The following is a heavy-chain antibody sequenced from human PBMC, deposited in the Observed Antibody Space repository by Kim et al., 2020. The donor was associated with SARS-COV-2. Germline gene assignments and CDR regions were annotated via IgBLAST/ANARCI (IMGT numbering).Heavy chain of an antibody. CDR3: ARLDVWFGELLTYFDY. D-gene: IGHD3-10*01. J-gene: IGHJ4*02. CDR2: IYYSGST. V-gene: IGHV4-39*01. Sequence: SETLSLTCTVSGGSISSSSYYWGWIRQPPGKGLEWIGSIYYSGSTYYNPSLKSRVTISVDTSKNQFSLKLSSVTAADTAVYYCARLDVWFGELLTYFDYWGQGTLVTVSS. CDR1: GGSISSSSYY.